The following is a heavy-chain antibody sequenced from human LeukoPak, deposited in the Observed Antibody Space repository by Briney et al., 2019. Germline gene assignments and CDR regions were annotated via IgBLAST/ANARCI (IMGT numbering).Heavy chain of an antibody. D-gene: IGHD3-10*01. CDR2: IKSKTDGGTT. CDR3: TTLYGSGNYY. Sequence: GGSLRLSCAVSGISFSNAWMGWVRQAPGKVLEWVGQIKSKTDGGTTDYAAPVKGRFTISRDDSKNTLYLQMNSLKTEDTAVYHCTTLYGSGNYYWGQGTLVTVSS. V-gene: IGHV3-15*01. CDR1: GISFSNAW. J-gene: IGHJ4*02.